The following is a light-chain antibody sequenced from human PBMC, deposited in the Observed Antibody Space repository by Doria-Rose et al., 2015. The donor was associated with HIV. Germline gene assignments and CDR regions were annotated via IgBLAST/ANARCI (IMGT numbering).Light chain of an antibody. V-gene: IGKV3-20*01. CDR3: HQYGTSWT. Sequence: IVLTQSPGTLSLSPGVRATLSCRASQRFSSTYLAWYQQKPGQAPSRLIYDGSIRATGIPDRISASRSWTDFTLTINRLEPEDFALYYCHQYGTSWTFGQGTKVEI. CDR2: DGS. CDR1: QRFSSTY. J-gene: IGKJ1*01.